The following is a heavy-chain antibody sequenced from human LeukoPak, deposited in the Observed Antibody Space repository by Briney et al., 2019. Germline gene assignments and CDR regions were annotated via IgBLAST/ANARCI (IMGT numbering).Heavy chain of an antibody. V-gene: IGHV1-18*01. CDR3: ARDLRRYGSGSYTPQDP. Sequence: GASVKVSCKASGYTFTSYGISWVRQAPGQGLEWMGWISAYNGNTNYAQKLQGRVTMTTDTSTSTAYMELRSLRSDDTAVYYCARDLRRYGSGSYTPQDPWGQGTLVTVSS. CDR2: ISAYNGNT. J-gene: IGHJ5*02. D-gene: IGHD3-10*01. CDR1: GYTFTSYG.